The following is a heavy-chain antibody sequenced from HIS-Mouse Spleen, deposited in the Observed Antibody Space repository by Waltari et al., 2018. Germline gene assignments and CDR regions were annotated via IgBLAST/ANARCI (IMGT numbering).Heavy chain of an antibody. Sequence: QVQLQESGPGLVKPSETLSLTCTVSGYSISRGYYWGWIRPPPGKGLEWIGIIYHSGSTYYNPSLKSRVTISVDTSKNQFSLKLSSVTAADTAVYYCAGRGHLTGGDAFDIWGQGTMVTVSS. CDR1: GYSISRGYY. D-gene: IGHD7-27*01. V-gene: IGHV4-38-2*02. CDR2: IYHSGST. CDR3: AGRGHLTGGDAFDI. J-gene: IGHJ3*02.